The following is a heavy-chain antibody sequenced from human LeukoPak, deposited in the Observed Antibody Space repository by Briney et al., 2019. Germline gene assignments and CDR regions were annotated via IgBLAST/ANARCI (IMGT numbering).Heavy chain of an antibody. CDR2: IYYSGST. J-gene: IGHJ4*02. D-gene: IGHD6-13*01. CDR3: ARHGFGYSRYYFDY. CDR1: GGSISSSSYY. V-gene: IGHV4-61*05. Sequence: PSETLSLTCTVSGGSISSSSYYWGWIRQPPGKGLEWIGYIYYSGSTNYNPSLKSRVTISVDTSKNQFSLKLSSVTAADTAVYYCARHGFGYSRYYFDYWGQGTLVTVSS.